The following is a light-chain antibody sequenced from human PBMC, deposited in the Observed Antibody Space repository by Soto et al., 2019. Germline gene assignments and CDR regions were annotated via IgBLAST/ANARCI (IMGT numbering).Light chain of an antibody. V-gene: IGKV3-11*01. Sequence: EIVLTQSPATLSLSPGERATLSCRASQSVGSYLAWYQQRPGQAPRLLIDDASSRATGIPARFSGSGSGSDFTLTISSLEPEDFAAYYCQQRTNWPLTFGGGTKVQIK. CDR1: QSVGSY. J-gene: IGKJ4*01. CDR2: DAS. CDR3: QQRTNWPLT.